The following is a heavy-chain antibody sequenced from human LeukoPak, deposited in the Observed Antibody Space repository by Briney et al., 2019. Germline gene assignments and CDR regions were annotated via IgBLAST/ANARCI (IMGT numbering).Heavy chain of an antibody. J-gene: IGHJ4*02. D-gene: IGHD3-22*01. CDR3: ALYYYDSSGYSDY. V-gene: IGHV1-69*13. CDR2: IIPIFGTA. CDR1: GGTFSSYA. Sequence: SVKVSCKASGGTFSSYAISWVRQAPGQGLEWMGRIIPIFGTANYAQKFQGRVTITADESTSTAYMELSSLRSEDTAVYYCALYYYDSSGYSDYWGQGTLVTVSS.